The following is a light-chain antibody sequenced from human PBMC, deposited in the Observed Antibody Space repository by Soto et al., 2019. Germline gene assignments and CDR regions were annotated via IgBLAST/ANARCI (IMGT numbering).Light chain of an antibody. Sequence: EIVMTQSPATLSVSPGERASLSCRANQTISSNLAWYQQKPGQAPRLLIYGASTRATGIPARFSGSGSGTEFTLTISSLQSEDCTVYYCQHYNNWLGTFGGGTKVEIK. CDR3: QHYNNWLGT. CDR1: QTISSN. CDR2: GAS. J-gene: IGKJ4*01. V-gene: IGKV3-15*01.